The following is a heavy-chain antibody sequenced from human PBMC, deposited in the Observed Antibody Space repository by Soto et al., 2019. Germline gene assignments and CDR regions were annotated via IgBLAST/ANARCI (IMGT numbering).Heavy chain of an antibody. J-gene: IGHJ3*02. D-gene: IGHD3-16*01. CDR2: IKSKTDGGTP. V-gene: IGHV3-15*01. CDR3: AKGLDPQSVADAFDI. Sequence: GGSLRLSCAASGFTFSHAWMSWVRQAPGKGLEWVGRIKSKTDGGTPDYAAPVKGRFTISSDNSKNTLFLQMNSLRAEDTAVYYCAKGLDPQSVADAFDIWGQGTMV. CDR1: GFTFSHAW.